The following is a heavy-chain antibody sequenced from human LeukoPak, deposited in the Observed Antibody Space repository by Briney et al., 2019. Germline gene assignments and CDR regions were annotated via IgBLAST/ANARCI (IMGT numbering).Heavy chain of an antibody. V-gene: IGHV3-30-3*01. CDR3: ARDRGRDYGGNSRTYYFDY. CDR1: GFTFSSYA. Sequence: GGSLRLSCAASGFTFSSYAIHWVRQAPSKGLERVAVISYDGSNKYYADSVKGRFTISRDNSKNTLYLQMDSLRAEDTAVYYCARDRGRDYGGNSRTYYFDYWGQGTLVTVSS. J-gene: IGHJ4*02. CDR2: ISYDGSNK. D-gene: IGHD4-23*01.